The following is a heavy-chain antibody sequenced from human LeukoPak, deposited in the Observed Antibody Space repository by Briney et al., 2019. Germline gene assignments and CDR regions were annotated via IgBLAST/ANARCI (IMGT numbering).Heavy chain of an antibody. J-gene: IGHJ6*02. Sequence: SETLSLTCAVYGGSFSGYYWSWIRQPPGKGLEWIGEINHSGSTNYNPSLKSRVTISVDTSKNQFSLKLSSVTAADTAVYYCARGGRYFDWLLYTYYYGMDVWGQGTTVTVSS. D-gene: IGHD3-9*01. CDR1: GGSFSGYY. CDR2: INHSGST. CDR3: ARGGRYFDWLLYTYYYGMDV. V-gene: IGHV4-34*01.